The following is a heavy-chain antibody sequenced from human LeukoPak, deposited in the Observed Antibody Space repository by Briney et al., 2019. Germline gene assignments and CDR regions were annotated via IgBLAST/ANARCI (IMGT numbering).Heavy chain of an antibody. V-gene: IGHV5-10-1*01. Sequence: GESLRISCKGSGYSLTSYWITWVRQMPGKGLEWMGRIDPSDSHTEYSPSFQGHVTISADKSVSTAYLQWSSLKASDSAMYYCVTHGGVRGMDVWGQGTTVSVSS. CDR2: IDPSDSHT. CDR1: GYSLTSYW. J-gene: IGHJ6*02. CDR3: VTHGGVRGMDV. D-gene: IGHD3-16*01.